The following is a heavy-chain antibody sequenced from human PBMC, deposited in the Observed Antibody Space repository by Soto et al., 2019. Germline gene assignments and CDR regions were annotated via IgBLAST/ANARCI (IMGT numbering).Heavy chain of an antibody. D-gene: IGHD3-22*01. J-gene: IGHJ4*02. V-gene: IGHV4-38-2*01. Sequence: SETLSLTCAVSGYSISSGYCWGWIRQPPGKGLEWIGSIYHSGSTYYNPSLKSRVTISVDTSKNQFSLKLSSVTAADTAVYYCASNYDSSGYLWGQGTLVTVSS. CDR2: IYHSGST. CDR1: GYSISSGYC. CDR3: ASNYDSSGYL.